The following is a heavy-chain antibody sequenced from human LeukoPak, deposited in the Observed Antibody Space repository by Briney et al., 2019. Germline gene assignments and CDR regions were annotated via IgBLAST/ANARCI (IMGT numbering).Heavy chain of an antibody. Sequence: PGGSLRLSCAASGFTFSSYAMSWVRQAPGKGLEWVSAISGSGGSTYYADSVKGRFTISRDNSKNTLYLQMNSLRAEDTAVYYCAKDLEQGAVAALGGFDYWGQGTLVTVSS. CDR1: GFTFSSYA. D-gene: IGHD6-19*01. CDR2: ISGSGGST. V-gene: IGHV3-23*01. CDR3: AKDLEQGAVAALGGFDY. J-gene: IGHJ4*02.